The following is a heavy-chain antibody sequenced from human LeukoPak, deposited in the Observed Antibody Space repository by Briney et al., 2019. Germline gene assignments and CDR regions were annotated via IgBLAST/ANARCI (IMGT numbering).Heavy chain of an antibody. CDR1: GFTFSSYA. CDR2: ISDDGSNE. Sequence: GGSLRLSCAASGFTFSSYAMHWVRQAPGKGLEWVAVISDDGSNEHYADSVKGRFTVSRDDSKNTLYLQMNSLRPEDTAVYYCAKGFDFWSGYYLVPYYFDYWGQGTLVTVSS. D-gene: IGHD3-3*01. J-gene: IGHJ4*02. V-gene: IGHV3-30-3*01. CDR3: AKGFDFWSGYYLVPYYFDY.